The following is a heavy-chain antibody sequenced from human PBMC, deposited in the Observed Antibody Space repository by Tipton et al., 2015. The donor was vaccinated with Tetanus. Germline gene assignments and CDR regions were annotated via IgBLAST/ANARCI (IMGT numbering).Heavy chain of an antibody. CDR2: MFYSGSA. J-gene: IGHJ4*02. V-gene: IGHV4-30-4*01. Sequence: TLSLTCTVSGGSISNDNYYWSWIRQPPGKGLEWIGYMFYSGSAYYNPSLKSRITISMDTSRNQFSLKLSSVTAADTAVYYCSRGVDRTKAGIDWGQGTLVTVSS. CDR1: GGSISNDNYY. D-gene: IGHD5-12*01. CDR3: SRGVDRTKAGID.